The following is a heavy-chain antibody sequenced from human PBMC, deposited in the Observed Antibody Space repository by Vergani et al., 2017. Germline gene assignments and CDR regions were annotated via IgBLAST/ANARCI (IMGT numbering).Heavy chain of an antibody. V-gene: IGHV4-61*02. CDR1: GVSINNDFYY. D-gene: IGHD6-13*01. CDR2: IYVSGIT. Sequence: QVQLQESGPGLVKPSQTLSLICTVSGVSINNDFYYRHWIRQPAGKGLECIGRIYVSGITVYNSFHQSRVSMSVDTSKNQFSLTLTSVTAADTAVYYCAREVITAAGTRYYYGMDVWGQGTTVTVSS. CDR3: AREVITAAGTRYYYGMDV. J-gene: IGHJ6*02.